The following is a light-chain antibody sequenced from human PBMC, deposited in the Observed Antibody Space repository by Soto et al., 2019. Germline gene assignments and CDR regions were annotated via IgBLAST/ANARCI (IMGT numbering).Light chain of an antibody. CDR3: SSYTSSSTLDV. CDR2: EVS. Sequence: QSALTQPVSVSGSPGQSITISCTGTSSDVGGYKYVSWYQQNPGKAPKLMIYEVSNRPSGVSNRFSGSKSGNTASLTISGLQSEDEADYYCSSYTSSSTLDVFGTGTKLTV. J-gene: IGLJ1*01. V-gene: IGLV2-14*01. CDR1: SSDVGGYKY.